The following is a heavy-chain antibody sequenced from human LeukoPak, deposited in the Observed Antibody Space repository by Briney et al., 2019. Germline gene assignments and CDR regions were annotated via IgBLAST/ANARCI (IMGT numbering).Heavy chain of an antibody. CDR3: ARDKSSGALGY. V-gene: IGHV3-23*01. J-gene: IGHJ4*02. Sequence: GGSLRLSCAASGFTFSSYAMSWVRQAPGKGLEWVSAISGSGGSTYYADSVKGRFTISRDKSKNTLYLQMNSLRAEDTAVYYCARDKSSGALGYWGQGTLVTVSS. CDR2: ISGSGGST. D-gene: IGHD3-22*01. CDR1: GFTFSSYA.